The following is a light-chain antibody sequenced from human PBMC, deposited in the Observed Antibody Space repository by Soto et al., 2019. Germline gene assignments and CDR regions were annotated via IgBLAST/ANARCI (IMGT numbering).Light chain of an antibody. Sequence: AIQMTQSPSSLSASVGDRVTITCRASQGIRSELAWYQQKLGKAPNLLIYAASTSQSGVPSRFSGSGSGTDFTLAIRSLQSEDFATYYCLHDYNYPRTFGQGTKVEIK. CDR2: AAS. CDR3: LHDYNYPRT. J-gene: IGKJ1*01. V-gene: IGKV1-6*01. CDR1: QGIRSE.